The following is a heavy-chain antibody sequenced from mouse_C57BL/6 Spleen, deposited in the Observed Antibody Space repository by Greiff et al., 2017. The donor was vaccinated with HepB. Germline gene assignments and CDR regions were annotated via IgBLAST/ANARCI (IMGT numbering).Heavy chain of an antibody. CDR3: TRGVYYYGSSLDY. V-gene: IGHV1-15*01. Sequence: QVQLQQSGAELVRPGASVTLSCKASGYTFTDYEMHWVKQTPVHGLEWIGAIDPETGGTAYNQKFKGKAILTADKSSSTAYMELRSLTSEDSAVYYCTRGVYYYGSSLDYWGQGTTLTVSS. CDR2: IDPETGGT. D-gene: IGHD1-1*01. J-gene: IGHJ2*01. CDR1: GYTFTDYE.